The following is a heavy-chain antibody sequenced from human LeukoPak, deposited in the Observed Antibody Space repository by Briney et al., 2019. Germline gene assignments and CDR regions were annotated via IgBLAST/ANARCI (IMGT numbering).Heavy chain of an antibody. D-gene: IGHD1-1*01. Sequence: GASVKVSCKASGYTFTSYDINWVRQATGQGLEWMGWMNPNSGNTGYAQKFQGKVTITRNTSISTAYMELSSLRSGDTAVYYCARVLSRWIDYWGQGTLVTVSS. CDR1: GYTFTSYD. CDR2: MNPNSGNT. CDR3: ARVLSRWIDY. J-gene: IGHJ4*02. V-gene: IGHV1-8*03.